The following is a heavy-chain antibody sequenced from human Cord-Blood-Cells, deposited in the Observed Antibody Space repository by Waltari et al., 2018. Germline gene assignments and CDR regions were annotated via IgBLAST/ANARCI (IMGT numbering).Heavy chain of an antibody. J-gene: IGHJ3*02. Sequence: QVQLVESGGGVVQPGRSLRLSCAASGFTFSSYAMHWVRQAPGKGLEWVAVITYDGRNKYYADSVEGRFTISSDNSKNTLYLQVNSLRAEETAVYYSARVSSINALDIWGQGTMVTDSS. CDR3: ARVSSINALDI. V-gene: IGHV3-30*04. CDR2: ITYDGRNK. CDR1: GFTFSSYA. D-gene: IGHD2-21*01.